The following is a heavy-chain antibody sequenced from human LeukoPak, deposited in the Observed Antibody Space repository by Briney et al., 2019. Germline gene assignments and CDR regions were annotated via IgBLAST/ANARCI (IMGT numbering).Heavy chain of an antibody. CDR1: GFTFSSYE. CDR3: ARLGIAFDY. J-gene: IGHJ4*02. D-gene: IGHD2-21*01. CDR2: ISSSGSTI. V-gene: IGHV3-48*03. Sequence: PGGSLRLSCAASGFTFSSYEMNWVRQAPGKGLEWVSYISSSGSTIYYADSVKGRFIISRDNAKNSLYLQMNSLRAEDTAVYYCARLGIAFDYWGQGTLVTVSS.